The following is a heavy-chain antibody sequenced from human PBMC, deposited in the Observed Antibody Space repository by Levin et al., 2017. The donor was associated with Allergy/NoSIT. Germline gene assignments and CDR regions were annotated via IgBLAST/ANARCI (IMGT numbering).Heavy chain of an antibody. CDR1: GFTFSTST. Sequence: GGSLRLSCAASGFTFSTSTMSWVRQAPGKGLEWVSTISGSDGSTYYADSVKGRFSISRDNSKNTLYLQMNSLRADDTAVYYCADPTVGGYFDYWGQGTLVTVSS. J-gene: IGHJ4*02. CDR3: ADPTVGGYFDY. CDR2: ISGSDGST. V-gene: IGHV3-23*01. D-gene: IGHD3-16*01.